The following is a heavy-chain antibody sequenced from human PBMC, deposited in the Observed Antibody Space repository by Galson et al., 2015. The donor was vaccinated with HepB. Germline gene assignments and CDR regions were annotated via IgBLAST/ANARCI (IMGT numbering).Heavy chain of an antibody. J-gene: IGHJ6*02. D-gene: IGHD5-24*01. V-gene: IGHV1-69*02. CDR1: GGTFSSYT. CDR2: IIPILGIA. Sequence: SVKVSCKASGGTFSSYTISWVRQAPGQGLEWMGRIIPILGIANYAQKFQGRVTITADKSTSTAYMELSSLRSEDTAVYYCATRDGYNLGRDGYYGMDVWGQGTTVTVSS. CDR3: ATRDGYNLGRDGYYGMDV.